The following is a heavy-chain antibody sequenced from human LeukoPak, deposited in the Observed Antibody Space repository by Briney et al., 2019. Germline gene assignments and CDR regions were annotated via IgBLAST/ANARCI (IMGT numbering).Heavy chain of an antibody. CDR3: AREGHSSGYQGIDY. CDR2: ISSSGSTI. CDR1: GGSFSDYY. V-gene: IGHV3-11*01. D-gene: IGHD3-22*01. J-gene: IGHJ4*02. Sequence: LSLTCAVYGGSFSDYYMSWIRQAPGKGLEWVSYISSSGSTIYYADSVKGRFTISRDNAKNSLYLQMNSLRAEDTAVYYCAREGHSSGYQGIDYWGQGTLVTVSS.